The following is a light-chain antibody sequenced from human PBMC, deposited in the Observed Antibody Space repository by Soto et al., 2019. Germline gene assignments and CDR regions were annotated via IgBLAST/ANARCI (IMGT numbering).Light chain of an antibody. CDR1: NIGSKS. Sequence: SYELTQPPSVSEAPGKTARITCGGNNIGSKSVHWYQQKPGQAPVLVMYADSDRPSGIPERFSGSNSGNTATLTISRVGAGDEADYYCQVWDSSSDHPGVFGGGTKLTVL. J-gene: IGLJ2*01. V-gene: IGLV3-21*04. CDR2: ADS. CDR3: QVWDSSSDHPGV.